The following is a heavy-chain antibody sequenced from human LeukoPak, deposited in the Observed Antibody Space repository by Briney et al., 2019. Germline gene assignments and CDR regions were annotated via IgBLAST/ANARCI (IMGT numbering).Heavy chain of an antibody. CDR2: INSDGSST. CDR1: GFTFSSYW. CDR3: ARWGVVPAFDY. J-gene: IGHJ4*02. V-gene: IGHV3-74*01. D-gene: IGHD2-2*01. Sequence: GGSLRLSCAASGFTFSSYWMHWVRQAPGKGLVWVSRINSDGSSTSYADSVKGRFTISRDNAKITLYLQMNSLRAEDTAVYYCARWGVVPAFDYWGQGTLVTVSS.